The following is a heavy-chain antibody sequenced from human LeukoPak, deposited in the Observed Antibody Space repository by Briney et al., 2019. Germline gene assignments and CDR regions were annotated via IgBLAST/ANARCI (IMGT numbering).Heavy chain of an antibody. V-gene: IGHV4-39*01. J-gene: IGHJ4*02. Sequence: SSETLSLTCTVSGGSISSSSFSWGWIRQPPGKGLDWIGSIYYSGSTYYSPSLKSRATISVDTSKNQFSLKLSSVTAADTAVYYCVRLIPVERYFDYWGQGTLVTVSS. D-gene: IGHD3-16*02. CDR2: IYYSGST. CDR1: GGSISSSSFS. CDR3: VRLIPVERYFDY.